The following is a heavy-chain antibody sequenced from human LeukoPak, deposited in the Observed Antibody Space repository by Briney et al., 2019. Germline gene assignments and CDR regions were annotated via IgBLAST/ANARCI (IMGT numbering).Heavy chain of an antibody. CDR1: GGSISSDYW. J-gene: IGHJ4*02. V-gene: IGHV4-4*02. D-gene: IGHD5-12*01. CDR2: IYHNGST. Sequence: SGTLSLTCAVPGGSISSDYWWTWVRQPPGKGLESIGEIYHNGSTKYNPSLKSRVTISVDKSKNQFSLNLSSVTAADTAVYYCARPRVAYSGSVRWYFDYWGQGTLVTVSS. CDR3: ARPRVAYSGSVRWYFDY.